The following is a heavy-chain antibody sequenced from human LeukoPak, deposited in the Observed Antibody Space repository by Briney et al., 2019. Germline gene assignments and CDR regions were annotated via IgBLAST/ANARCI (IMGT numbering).Heavy chain of an antibody. CDR1: GFTRRSYA. J-gene: IGHJ4*02. V-gene: IGHV3-23*01. CDR2: ISGSGDST. D-gene: IGHD6-13*01. CDR3: ATHTSTWPDYFDY. Sequence: PGGSLRLSCADSGFTRRSYAMSWVRQAPGKGLEWVSTISGSGDSTYYADSVKGRFTISRDNSKSTLYLQMNSLRAEDTALYYCATHTSTWPDYFDYWGQGTLVTVSS.